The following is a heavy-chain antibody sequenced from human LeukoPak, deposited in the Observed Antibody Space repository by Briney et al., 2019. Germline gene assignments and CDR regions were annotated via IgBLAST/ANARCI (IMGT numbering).Heavy chain of an antibody. CDR2: ISGSGGST. Sequence: GGSLRLSCAASGFTFSSYAMSWVRQAPGKGLEWVSAISGSGGSTYCADSVKGRFTISRDSSKNTLHLQMNSLRAEDTAVYYCAKEGIQLWLLFDYWGQGTLVTVSS. D-gene: IGHD5-18*01. J-gene: IGHJ4*02. CDR3: AKEGIQLWLLFDY. CDR1: GFTFSSYA. V-gene: IGHV3-23*01.